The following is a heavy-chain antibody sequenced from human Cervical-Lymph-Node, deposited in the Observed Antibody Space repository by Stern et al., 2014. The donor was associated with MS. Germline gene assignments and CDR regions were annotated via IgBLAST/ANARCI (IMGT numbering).Heavy chain of an antibody. D-gene: IGHD6-13*01. CDR1: GFSVRRHY. J-gene: IGHJ5*02. CDR3: ARDVRSSWYRWFDP. V-gene: IGHV3-53*01. Sequence: EVQLVESGGALLQPGGSLRLSCAASGFSVRRHYMSWVRQAPGQGLEWVSVIFSGGSTYSSESVKGRLTISNEHSQNPLSLAMQSLRVEDTAVYYCARDVRSSWYRWFDPWGQGTLVTVSS. CDR2: IFSGGST.